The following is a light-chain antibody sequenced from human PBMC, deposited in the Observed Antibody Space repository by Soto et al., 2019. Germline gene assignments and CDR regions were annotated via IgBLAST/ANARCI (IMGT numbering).Light chain of an antibody. CDR3: QQYGSSTIT. V-gene: IGKV3D-20*01. Sequence: EIVLTQSPATLSLSPGERATLSCGASQSVSRSYLAWYQQKPGLAHRLLIYAASRRATGIPDRFSGSGSGTDFTLTISRLEPEDFAVYYCQQYGSSTITFGQGTRLEIK. CDR1: QSVSRSY. J-gene: IGKJ5*01. CDR2: AAS.